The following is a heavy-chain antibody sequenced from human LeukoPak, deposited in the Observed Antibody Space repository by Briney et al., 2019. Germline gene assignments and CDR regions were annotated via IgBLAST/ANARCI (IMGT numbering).Heavy chain of an antibody. V-gene: IGHV3-30*18. J-gene: IGHJ4*02. D-gene: IGHD5-18*01. CDR3: AKEGRDPGYSYGYSVLYFDY. Sequence: GGSLRLSCAASGFTFSIYGMHWVRQAPGKGLEWVAVISYDGSNKYYADSVKGRFTISRDNSKNTLYLQMNSLRAEDTAVYYCAKEGRDPGYSYGYSVLYFDYWGQGTLVTVSS. CDR2: ISYDGSNK. CDR1: GFTFSIYG.